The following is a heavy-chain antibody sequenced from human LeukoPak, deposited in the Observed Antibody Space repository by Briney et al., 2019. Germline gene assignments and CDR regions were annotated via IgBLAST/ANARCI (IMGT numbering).Heavy chain of an antibody. CDR3: ARGVYIAAAQYGY. V-gene: IGHV4-59*01. CDR1: GGSMSSYY. CDR2: IYYSGTT. D-gene: IGHD6-13*01. J-gene: IGHJ4*02. Sequence: SETLSLTCTVSGGSMSSYYWSWIRQPPGKGLGWIGYIYYSGTTNYNPSLKSRVTISVDTSKNQFSLKLRSVTAADTAVYYCARGVYIAAAQYGYWGQGTLVTVSS.